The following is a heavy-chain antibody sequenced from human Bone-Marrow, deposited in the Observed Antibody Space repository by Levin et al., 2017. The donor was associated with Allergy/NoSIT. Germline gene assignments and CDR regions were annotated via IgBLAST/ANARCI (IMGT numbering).Heavy chain of an antibody. CDR3: ARGPNQYIVTRSDYPLGWFDP. V-gene: IGHV1-3*01. J-gene: IGHJ5*02. CDR2: INAGNGNT. D-gene: IGHD2/OR15-2a*01. Sequence: GESLKISCQASGYTFTSYGIHWVRQAPGQGLEWMGWINAGNGNTKYSQKFQGRVTISRKTSTSTAYMELNSLESEDTALYYCARGPNQYIVTRSDYPLGWFDPWGQGTLVTVSS. CDR1: GYTFTSYG.